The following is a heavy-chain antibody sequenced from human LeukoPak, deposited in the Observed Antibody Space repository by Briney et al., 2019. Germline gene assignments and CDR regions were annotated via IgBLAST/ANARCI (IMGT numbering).Heavy chain of an antibody. D-gene: IGHD6-19*01. Sequence: PSETLSLTSAVYGGSFSGYYWSWIRQPPGKGLEWIGEINHSGSTNYNPSLKSRVTISVDTSKNQFSLKLSSVTAADTAVYYCARVLEGSSGQHWYFDLWGRGTLVTVSS. CDR1: GGSFSGYY. J-gene: IGHJ2*01. CDR2: INHSGST. CDR3: ARVLEGSSGQHWYFDL. V-gene: IGHV4-34*01.